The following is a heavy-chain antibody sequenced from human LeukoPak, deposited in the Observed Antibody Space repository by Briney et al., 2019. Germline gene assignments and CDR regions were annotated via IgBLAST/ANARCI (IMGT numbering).Heavy chain of an antibody. CDR2: IRYDGSNK. Sequence: GGSLRLSRAASGFTFSSYGMHWVRQAPGKGLEWVAFIRYDGSNKYYADSVKGRFTISRDNSKNTLYLQMNSLRAEDTAVYYCATPVVPAAMIDYWGQGTLVTVSS. J-gene: IGHJ4*02. CDR1: GFTFSSYG. D-gene: IGHD2-2*01. CDR3: ATPVVPAAMIDY. V-gene: IGHV3-30*02.